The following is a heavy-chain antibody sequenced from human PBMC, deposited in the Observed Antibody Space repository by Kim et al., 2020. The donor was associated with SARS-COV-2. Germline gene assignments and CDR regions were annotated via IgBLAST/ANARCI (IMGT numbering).Heavy chain of an antibody. D-gene: IGHD6-13*01. Sequence: GGSLRLSCAASGFTFDDYAMHWVRQAPGKGLEWVSGVSWNRGNIDYADSVKGRFTISRDNSKNSLYLHMNSLRAEDTALYYCAKGLDSSSWYLFDYWGQG. CDR3: AKGLDSSSWYLFDY. CDR2: VSWNRGNI. J-gene: IGHJ4*02. V-gene: IGHV3-9*01. CDR1: GFTFDDYA.